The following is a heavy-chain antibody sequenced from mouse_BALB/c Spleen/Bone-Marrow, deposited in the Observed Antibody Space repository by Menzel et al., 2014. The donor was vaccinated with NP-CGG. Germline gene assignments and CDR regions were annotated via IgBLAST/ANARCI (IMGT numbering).Heavy chain of an antibody. V-gene: IGHV14-3*02. Sequence: VQLQQSGAELVKPGASVKLSCTASGFNIKDTYMHWVKQRPEQGLEWIGRIDPANGNTKYDLKFQGKATITADTSSNTACLQLSSLTSEDTAVYYCAVYYYGSSLFAYWGQGTLVTVSA. CDR2: IDPANGNT. D-gene: IGHD1-1*01. J-gene: IGHJ3*01. CDR3: AVYYYGSSLFAY. CDR1: GFNIKDTY.